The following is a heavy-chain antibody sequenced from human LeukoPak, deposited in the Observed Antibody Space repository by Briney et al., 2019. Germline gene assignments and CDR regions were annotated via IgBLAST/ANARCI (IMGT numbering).Heavy chain of an antibody. D-gene: IGHD3-10*01. CDR1: GFTFSSYT. CDR2: ISYAGSNK. V-gene: IGHV3-30-3*01. CDR3: ARAAHTTYVLGRYYYYAMDV. Sequence: GGSLRLSCAASGFTFSSYTMDWVSQAPGKRLEWVARISYAGSNKYYADSVKGRFTISSDNPKNTLYLQMDSLRAEDTAVYYCARAAHTTYVLGRYYYYAMDVWGQGTTVTVS. J-gene: IGHJ6*02.